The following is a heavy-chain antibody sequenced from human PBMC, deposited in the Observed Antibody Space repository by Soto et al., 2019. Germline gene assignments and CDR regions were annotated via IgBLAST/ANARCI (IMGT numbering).Heavy chain of an antibody. CDR3: AKGALNSWTKYDCDY. CDR2: IRGSGGTT. D-gene: IGHD1-26*01. Sequence: EVQLLDSGGGLVQPGGSLRLSCAASGFAFSNYAMNWVRQAPGKGLEWVSTIRGSGGTTNYADSVKARFTISRDNSKNTLYLQMNSLRAEDTAVYYCAKGALNSWTKYDCDYWGQGTLVTVSS. J-gene: IGHJ4*02. V-gene: IGHV3-23*01. CDR1: GFAFSNYA.